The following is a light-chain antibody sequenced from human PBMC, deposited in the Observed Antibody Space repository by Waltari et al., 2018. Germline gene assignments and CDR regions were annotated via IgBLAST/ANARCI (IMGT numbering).Light chain of an antibody. J-gene: IGKJ4*01. CDR1: QSLFDSEDGDTY. CDR2: EVS. V-gene: IGKV2-40*01. Sequence: DIVMTQTPLSLPVTLGEPASISCRSSQSLFDSEDGDTYLEWYLQRPGQSPQLLIYEVSNRASGVPYRFRGSGSDTDFTLKISRVEAEDVGVYYCMQALEFPLTFGGGTKVEIK. CDR3: MQALEFPLT.